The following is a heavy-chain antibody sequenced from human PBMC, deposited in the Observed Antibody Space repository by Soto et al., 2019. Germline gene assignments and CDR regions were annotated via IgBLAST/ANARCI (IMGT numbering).Heavy chain of an antibody. J-gene: IGHJ4*02. D-gene: IGHD2-15*01. CDR2: IGPTSGGT. CDR3: TRDYCSGASCDDY. V-gene: IGHV1-2*02. Sequence: QVHLVQSGAEVKNPGASVKVSCEASGYTFTAYYIHWVRQAPGQGLEWMGWIGPTSGGTNYAQKFQGRVTMTRDTSISTAYMELSRLTSDDTAVYYCTRDYCSGASCDDYWGQGTLVAVSS. CDR1: GYTFTAYY.